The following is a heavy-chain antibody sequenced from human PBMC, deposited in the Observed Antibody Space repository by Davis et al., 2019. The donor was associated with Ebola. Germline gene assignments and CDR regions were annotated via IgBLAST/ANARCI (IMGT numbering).Heavy chain of an antibody. CDR1: GGSISSYY. CDR2: IYYSGST. D-gene: IGHD3-16*02. CDR3: AREKEDSGSYRLFDY. J-gene: IGHJ4*02. V-gene: IGHV4-59*01. Sequence: PSETLSLTCTVSGGSISSYYWSWIRQPPGKGLEWIGYIYYSGSTNYNPSLKSRVTISVDTSKNQFSLKLSSVTAADTAVYYCAREKEDSGSYRLFDYWSQGTPVTVSS.